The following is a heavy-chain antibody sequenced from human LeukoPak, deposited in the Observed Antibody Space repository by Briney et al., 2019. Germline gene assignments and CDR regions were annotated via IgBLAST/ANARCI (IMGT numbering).Heavy chain of an antibody. Sequence: TASETLSLTCTVSGGSISGYYWSWIRQPPGQGLEWIGYIHYSGSTNYNPSLKGRVTISLDMSKNQFSLNLNSMTAADTAVYYCAREGQWLPDWFDPWGQGTLVTVSS. CDR1: GGSISGYY. D-gene: IGHD6-19*01. J-gene: IGHJ5*02. CDR2: IHYSGST. V-gene: IGHV4-59*01. CDR3: AREGQWLPDWFDP.